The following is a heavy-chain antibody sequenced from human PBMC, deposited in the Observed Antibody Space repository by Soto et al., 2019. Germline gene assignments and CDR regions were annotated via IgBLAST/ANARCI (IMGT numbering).Heavy chain of an antibody. V-gene: IGHV4-4*02. Sequence: SETLSLTCTVSGGSISSSDWWTWVRQSPGKGLEWLGEIYRDGTTNSNPSLRGRVTLSIDKSNNQFSLRLTSVTAADPAVYYCARSPDSLLYDDGFDSWGQGTPGTSPQ. D-gene: IGHD2-8*01. CDR3: ARSPDSLLYDDGFDS. J-gene: IGHJ4*02. CDR1: GGSISSSDW. CDR2: IYRDGTT.